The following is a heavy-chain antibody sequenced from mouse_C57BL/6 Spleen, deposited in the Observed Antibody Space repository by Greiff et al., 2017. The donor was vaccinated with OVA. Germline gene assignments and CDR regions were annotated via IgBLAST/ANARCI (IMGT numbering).Heavy chain of an antibody. CDR2: IYPSSGNT. V-gene: IGHV1-81*01. Sequence: VHLVESGAELARPGASVKLSCKASGYTFTSYGISWVKQRTGQGLEWLGEIYPSSGNTYYNEKFKGKATLTADKSSSTAYMELRSLTSEDSAVYFCARRSDGTGPRYCDVWGTGTTVTVSS. CDR1: GYTFTSYG. J-gene: IGHJ1*03. D-gene: IGHD1-1*01. CDR3: ARRSDGTGPRYCDV.